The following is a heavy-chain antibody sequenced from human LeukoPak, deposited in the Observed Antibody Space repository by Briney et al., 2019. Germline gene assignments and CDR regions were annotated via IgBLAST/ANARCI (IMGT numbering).Heavy chain of an antibody. J-gene: IGHJ4*02. CDR3: ARDSRYYDFWSGYML. V-gene: IGHV4-30-4*08. CDR1: GGSISRGDYY. CDR2: VYYSGST. D-gene: IGHD3-3*01. Sequence: SQTLSLTCTVSGGSISRGDYYWSWIRQPPGKGLEWMGYVYYSGSTYYNPSLKSRVTISVDTSKNQFSLKLSSVTAADTAVYYCARDSRYYDFWSGYMLWGQGTLVTVSS.